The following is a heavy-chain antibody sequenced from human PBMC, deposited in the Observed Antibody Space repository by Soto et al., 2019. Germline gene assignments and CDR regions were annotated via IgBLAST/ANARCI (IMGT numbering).Heavy chain of an antibody. J-gene: IGHJ4*02. V-gene: IGHV4-30-2*01. CDR1: GGSITSGGYS. CDR2: IYHSGST. D-gene: IGHD4-17*01. CDR3: ARGGRDGDYFYALDY. Sequence: PSETLSLTCVVSGGSITSGGYSWSWIRHQPGKGLEWTGYIYHSGSTYYNPSLKSRVTISVDRSKNQFSLKLSSVTAADTAVYYCARGGRDGDYFYALDYWGQGTLVTVSS.